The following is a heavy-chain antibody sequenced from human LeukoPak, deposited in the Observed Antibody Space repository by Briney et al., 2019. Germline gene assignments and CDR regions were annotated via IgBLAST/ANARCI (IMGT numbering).Heavy chain of an antibody. V-gene: IGHV3-30*02. CDR2: IRYDGSNK. Sequence: GGFLRLSCAASGFTFSSYGMHWVRQAPGKGLEWVAFIRYDGSNKYYADSGKGRFTISRDNSKNTLYLQMNSLRAEDTAVYYCAKDHDPAAMAPTTMGVWGKGTTVTVSS. J-gene: IGHJ6*03. D-gene: IGHD2-2*01. CDR1: GFTFSSYG. CDR3: AKDHDPAAMAPTTMGV.